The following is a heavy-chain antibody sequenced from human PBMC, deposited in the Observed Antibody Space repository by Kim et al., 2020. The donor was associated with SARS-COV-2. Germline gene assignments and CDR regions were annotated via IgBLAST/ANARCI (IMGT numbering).Heavy chain of an antibody. CDR3: ASLPGVLRYFDWSYYGMDV. Sequence: SETLSLTCTVSGGSISSSSYYWGWIRQPPGKGLEWIGSIYYSGSTYYNPSLKSRVTISVDTSKNQFSLKLSSVTAADTAVYYCASLPGVLRYFDWSYYGMDVWGQGTTVTVSS. J-gene: IGHJ6*02. D-gene: IGHD3-9*01. CDR1: GGSISSSSYY. V-gene: IGHV4-39*01. CDR2: IYYSGST.